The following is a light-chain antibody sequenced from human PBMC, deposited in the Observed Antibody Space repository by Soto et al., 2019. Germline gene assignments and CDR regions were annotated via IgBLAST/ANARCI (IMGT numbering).Light chain of an antibody. J-gene: IGKJ1*01. V-gene: IGKV3-11*01. Sequence: EIVLTQSPATLYLSPGERATLSCRASQSVSSYLAWYQQKPGQAPRLLIYDASNSATGIPARFSGSGSGTDFTLTISSLEPEDFAVYYCQQRGTFGQGTKVEI. CDR2: DAS. CDR1: QSVSSY. CDR3: QQRGT.